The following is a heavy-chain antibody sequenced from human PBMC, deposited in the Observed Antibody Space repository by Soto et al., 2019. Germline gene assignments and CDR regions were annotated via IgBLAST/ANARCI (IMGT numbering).Heavy chain of an antibody. CDR3: ARDFVSSSWYPFVPSYYYYGMDV. D-gene: IGHD6-13*01. J-gene: IGHJ6*02. CDR1: GFTFSDYY. Sequence: TGGSLRLSCAASGFTFSDYYMSWIRQAPGKGLEWVSYISSSGSTIYYADSVKGRFTISRDDAKNSLYLQMNSLRAEDTAVYYCARDFVSSSWYPFVPSYYYYGMDVWGQGTTVTVSS. CDR2: ISSSGSTI. V-gene: IGHV3-11*01.